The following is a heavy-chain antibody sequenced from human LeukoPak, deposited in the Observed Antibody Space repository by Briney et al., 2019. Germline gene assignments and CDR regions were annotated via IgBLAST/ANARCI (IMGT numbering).Heavy chain of an antibody. V-gene: IGHV3-23*01. J-gene: IGHJ3*02. CDR1: GFTFSSYA. CDR2: ISGSGGST. Sequence: GGSLRLSCAASGFTFSSYAINWVRQAPGKGLEWVSAISGSGGSTYYADSVKGRFTISRDNSKNTLYLQMNSLRAEDTAVYYCAFVYGDYVPGAFDIWGQGTMVTVSS. D-gene: IGHD4-17*01. CDR3: AFVYGDYVPGAFDI.